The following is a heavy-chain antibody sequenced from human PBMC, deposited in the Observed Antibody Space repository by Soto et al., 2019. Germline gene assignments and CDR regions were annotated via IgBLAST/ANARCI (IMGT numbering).Heavy chain of an antibody. J-gene: IGHJ4*02. D-gene: IGHD3-10*01. CDR3: TTGPPWSRSQYYYGSGSYYKSFDY. CDR1: GFTFSNAW. V-gene: IGHV3-15*01. CDR2: IKSKTDGGTT. Sequence: EVQLVESGGGLVKPGGSLRLSCAASGFTFSNAWMSWVRQAPGKGLEWVGRIKSKTDGGTTDYAAPVKGRFTISRDDSNNTLYLQMNSLKTEDTAVYYCTTGPPWSRSQYYYGSGSYYKSFDYWGQGTLVTVSS.